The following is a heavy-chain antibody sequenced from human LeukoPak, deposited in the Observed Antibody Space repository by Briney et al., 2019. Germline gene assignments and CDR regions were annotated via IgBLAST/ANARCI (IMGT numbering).Heavy chain of an antibody. CDR3: AKDLVHNPTDY. D-gene: IGHD1-1*01. CDR1: EFTVSSYA. Sequence: GGSLRLSCAASEFTVSSYAMSWVRQAPGKGLEWVSAISGSGGSTYYADSVKGRFTISRDNSKNTLYLQMNSLRAEDTAVYYCAKDLVHNPTDYWGQGTLVTVSS. J-gene: IGHJ4*02. CDR2: ISGSGGST. V-gene: IGHV3-23*01.